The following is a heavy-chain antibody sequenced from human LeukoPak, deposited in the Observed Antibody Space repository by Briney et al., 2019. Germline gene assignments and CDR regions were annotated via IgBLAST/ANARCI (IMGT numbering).Heavy chain of an antibody. V-gene: IGHV4-59*08. CDR1: GGSISSYH. CDR2: IYYSGST. D-gene: IGHD2-8*02. Sequence: PSETLSLTCTDSGGSISSYHWSWIRQPPGKGLEWIGYIYYSGSTNYSPSVRRRITMSVDTSKNQFSLRLSSVTAADTAVYYCARHTGLNWFDPWGQGTLVTVSS. J-gene: IGHJ5*02. CDR3: ARHTGLNWFDP.